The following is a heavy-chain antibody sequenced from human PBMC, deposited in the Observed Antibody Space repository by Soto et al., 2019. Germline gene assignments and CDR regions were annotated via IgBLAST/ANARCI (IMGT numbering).Heavy chain of an antibody. CDR2: ISSSSSYI. Sequence: GGSLRLSCAASGFTFSSYSMNWVRQAPGKGLEWVSSISSSSSYIYYADSVKGRFTISRDNAKNSLYLQMNSLRAEDTAVYYCARGGYYDSSGYYYGASFDYWGQGTLVTVSS. CDR1: GFTFSSYS. D-gene: IGHD3-22*01. V-gene: IGHV3-21*01. CDR3: ARGGYYDSSGYYYGASFDY. J-gene: IGHJ4*02.